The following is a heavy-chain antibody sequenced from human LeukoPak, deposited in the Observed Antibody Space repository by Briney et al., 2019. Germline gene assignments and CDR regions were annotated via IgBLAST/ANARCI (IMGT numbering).Heavy chain of an antibody. V-gene: IGHV1-69*13. CDR1: GYTFTSYD. CDR3: ARVISTAEWSSWFDP. J-gene: IGHJ5*02. CDR2: IIPIFGTA. Sequence: SVTVSCTASGYTFTSYDINWVRQATGQGLEWMGGIIPIFGTANYAQKFQGRVTITADESTSTAYMELSSLRSEDTAVYYCARVISTAEWSSWFDPWGQGTLVTVSS. D-gene: IGHD2-2*01.